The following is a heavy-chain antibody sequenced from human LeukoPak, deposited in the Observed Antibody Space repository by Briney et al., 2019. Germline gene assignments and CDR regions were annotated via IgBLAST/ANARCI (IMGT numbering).Heavy chain of an antibody. J-gene: IGHJ3*02. CDR3: ARKGKLGDAFDI. CDR2: VYASGST. V-gene: IGHV4-61*02. Sequence: SETLSLTCTISGGSISSGSYYWGWIRQPAGKGLEWIGRVYASGSTNYTPSLRSRVTMSIDTSKNQFSLKLNSVTAADTAVYYCARKGKLGDAFDIWGQGTMVTVSS. CDR1: GGSISSGSYY. D-gene: IGHD3-16*01.